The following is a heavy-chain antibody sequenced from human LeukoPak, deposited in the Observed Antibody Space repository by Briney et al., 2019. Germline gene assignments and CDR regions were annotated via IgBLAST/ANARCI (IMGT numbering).Heavy chain of an antibody. CDR3: ARDIVVVVSRSRVPDDY. Sequence: ASVKVSCKASGYTFTGYYLHWVRQAPGQGLEWMGRINPNSGGTNYAQKFQGRVTMTRDTSISTAYMELSRLRSDDTAVYYCARDIVVVVSRSRVPDDYWGQGTLVTVSS. CDR1: GYTFTGYY. V-gene: IGHV1-2*06. D-gene: IGHD2-15*01. CDR2: INPNSGGT. J-gene: IGHJ4*02.